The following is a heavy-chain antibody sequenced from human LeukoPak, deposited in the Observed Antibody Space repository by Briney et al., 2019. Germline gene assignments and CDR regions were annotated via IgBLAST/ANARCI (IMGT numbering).Heavy chain of an antibody. CDR2: IYTSGST. CDR1: GGSINSGSYY. V-gene: IGHV4-61*02. J-gene: IGHJ6*03. Sequence: SETLSLTCNVSGGSINSGSYYWNWIRQPAGKGLEWIGRIYTSGSTNYNPSLKSRVTMSVDTSKNQFSLKLSSVTAADTAVYYCARTATYYYYMDVWGKGTTVTVSS. CDR3: ARTATYYYYMDV.